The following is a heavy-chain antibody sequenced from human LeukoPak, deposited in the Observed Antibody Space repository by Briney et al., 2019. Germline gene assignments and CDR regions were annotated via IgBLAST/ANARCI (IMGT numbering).Heavy chain of an antibody. V-gene: IGHV3-11*01. J-gene: IGHJ4*02. D-gene: IGHD3-9*01. CDR2: ISSSGSTI. CDR3: ASFLRYFDWSLDY. Sequence: KPGGSLRLSCAASGFTFSDYYMSWIRQAPGKGLEWVSYISSSGSTIYYADSVKGRSTISRDNAKNSLYLQMNSLRAEDTAVYYCASFLRYFDWSLDYWGQGTLVTVSS. CDR1: GFTFSDYY.